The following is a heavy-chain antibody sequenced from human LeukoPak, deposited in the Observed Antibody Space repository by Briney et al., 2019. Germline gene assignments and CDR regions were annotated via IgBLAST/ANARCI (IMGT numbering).Heavy chain of an antibody. D-gene: IGHD6-19*01. V-gene: IGHV4-59*01. CDR1: GGSISSYY. J-gene: IGHJ3*02. CDR2: IYYSGST. CDR3: ARDIAVAGSLYDAFDI. Sequence: SETLSLTCTVSGGSISSYYWSWIRQPPEKGQEWIGYIYYSGSTNYNPSLKSRVTISVDTSKNQFSLKLSSVTAADTAVYYCARDIAVAGSLYDAFDIWGQGTMATVSS.